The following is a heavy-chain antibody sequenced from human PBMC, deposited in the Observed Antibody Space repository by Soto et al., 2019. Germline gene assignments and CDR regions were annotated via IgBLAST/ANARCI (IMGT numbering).Heavy chain of an antibody. D-gene: IGHD3-22*01. Sequence: PGGSLRLSCAASGFTFSSYSMNWVRQAPGKGLEWVSYISSSSSTIYYADSVKGRFTISRDNAKNSLYLQMNSLRDVDTAVYYCARVTIYDSSGYPDYWGQGTLVTVSS. CDR2: ISSSSSTI. CDR1: GFTFSSYS. J-gene: IGHJ4*02. V-gene: IGHV3-48*02. CDR3: ARVTIYDSSGYPDY.